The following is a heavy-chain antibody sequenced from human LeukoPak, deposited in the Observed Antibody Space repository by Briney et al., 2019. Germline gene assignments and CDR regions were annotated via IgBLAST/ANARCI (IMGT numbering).Heavy chain of an antibody. CDR2: IYYSGST. Sequence: SSETLSLTCTVSGGSISSSSYYWGWIRQPPGKGLEWIGSIYYSGSTYYNPSLKSRVTISVDTSKNQFSLKLSSVTAADTAVYYCARGGANWGIFYFDYWGQGTLVTVSS. J-gene: IGHJ4*02. CDR3: ARGGANWGIFYFDY. V-gene: IGHV4-39*01. CDR1: GGSISSSSYY. D-gene: IGHD7-27*01.